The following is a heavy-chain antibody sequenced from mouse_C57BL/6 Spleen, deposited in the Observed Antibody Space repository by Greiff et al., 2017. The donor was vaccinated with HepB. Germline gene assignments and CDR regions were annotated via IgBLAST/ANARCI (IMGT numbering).Heavy chain of an antibody. Sequence: QVQLQQPGAELVKPGASVKLSCKASGYTFTSYWMHWVKQRPGQGLEWIGMIHPNSGSTNYNEKFKSKATLTVDKSSSTAYMQLSSLTSEDSAVYYCARSYSNYEAWFAYWGQGTLVTVSA. CDR3: ARSYSNYEAWFAY. V-gene: IGHV1-64*01. J-gene: IGHJ3*01. D-gene: IGHD2-5*01. CDR2: IHPNSGST. CDR1: GYTFTSYW.